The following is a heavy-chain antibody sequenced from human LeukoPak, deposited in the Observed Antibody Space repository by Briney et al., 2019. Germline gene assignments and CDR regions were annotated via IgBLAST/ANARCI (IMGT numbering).Heavy chain of an antibody. V-gene: IGHV4-59*01. CDR2: IYYSGST. CDR3: ARDLRHDSSGYYRNYYYYYMDV. Sequence: SETLSLTCTVSGGSISSYYWSWIRQPPGKGLEWIGYIYYSGSTNYNPSLKSRVTISVDTSKNQFSLKLSSVTAADTAVYYCARDLRHDSSGYYRNYYYYYMDVWGKGTTVTVSS. J-gene: IGHJ6*03. CDR1: GGSISSYY. D-gene: IGHD3-22*01.